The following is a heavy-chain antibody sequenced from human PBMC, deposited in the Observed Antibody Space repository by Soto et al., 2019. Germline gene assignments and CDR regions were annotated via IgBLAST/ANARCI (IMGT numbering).Heavy chain of an antibody. J-gene: IGHJ4*01. V-gene: IGHV3-11*01. CDR2: ISNTGSPI. CDR1: ECTVNDYY. CDR3: VRDRTLYLFDY. Sequence: LGLFNVACECTVNDYYMSWIRQVPGRGREGISYISNTGSPIKYADYVKGRFTISRDNAKNSLYLQMNSLRVEDTAVYYCVRDRTLYLFDYWGHGTLVTVSS.